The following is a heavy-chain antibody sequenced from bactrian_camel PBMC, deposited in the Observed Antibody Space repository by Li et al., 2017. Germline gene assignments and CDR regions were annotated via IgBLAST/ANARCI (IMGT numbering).Heavy chain of an antibody. V-gene: IGHV3S53*01. Sequence: VQLVESGGGLVQPGGSLRLSCAASEYNYSPYCMGWFRQAPGKEREGVAGIESDGSTSYADSVKGRFTVSQDSAKNILYLQMHSLKPEDTAMYYCAARSVGWCPLFEHWLGKRAFTPGGYFDNWGRGPRSPSP. CDR1: EYNYSPYC. J-gene: IGHJ4*01. CDR2: IESDGST. D-gene: IGHD1*01.